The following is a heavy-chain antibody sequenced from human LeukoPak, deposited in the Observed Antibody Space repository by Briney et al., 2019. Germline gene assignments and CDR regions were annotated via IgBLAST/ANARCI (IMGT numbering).Heavy chain of an antibody. V-gene: IGHV3-21*01. CDR1: GFTFSSYS. J-gene: IGHJ4*02. CDR2: ISSSSSYI. CDR3: ARDAYYYDSSGSEYFNY. D-gene: IGHD3-22*01. Sequence: GGSLRLSCAASGFTFSSYSMNWVRRAPGKGLEWVSSISSSSSYIYYADSVKGRFTISRDNAKNSLYLQMNSLRAEDTAVYYCARDAYYYDSSGSEYFNYWGQGTLVTVSS.